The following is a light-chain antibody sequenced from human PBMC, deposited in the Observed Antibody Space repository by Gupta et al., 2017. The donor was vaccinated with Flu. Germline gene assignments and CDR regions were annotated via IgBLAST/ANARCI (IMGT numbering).Light chain of an antibody. CDR1: SSDVGGYNY. Sequence: SFTIACTGTSSDVGGYNYVSWYQQHPGKAPKLMIYDVTNRPSGVSSRFSGSKSGNTASLTISGLQAEDEADYYCSSYTSSSTGVFGTGTKVTVL. J-gene: IGLJ1*01. V-gene: IGLV2-14*04. CDR2: DVT. CDR3: SSYTSSSTGV.